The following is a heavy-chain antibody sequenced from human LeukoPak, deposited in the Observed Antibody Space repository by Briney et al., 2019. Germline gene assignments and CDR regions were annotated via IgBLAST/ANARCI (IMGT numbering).Heavy chain of an antibody. CDR1: GYSISSGYY. CDR2: IYHSGST. Sequence: PSETLSLTCTVSGYSISSGYYRGWIRQPPGKGLEWIGSIYHSGSTYYNPSLKSRVTISVDTSKNQFSLKLSSVTAADTAVYYCARAAGNYYDSYYYMDVWGKGTTVTVSS. V-gene: IGHV4-38-2*02. J-gene: IGHJ6*03. D-gene: IGHD3-22*01. CDR3: ARAAGNYYDSYYYMDV.